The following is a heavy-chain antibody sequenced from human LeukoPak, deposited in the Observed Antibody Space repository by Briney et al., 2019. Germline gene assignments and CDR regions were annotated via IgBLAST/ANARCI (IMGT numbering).Heavy chain of an antibody. Sequence: WVRQPPGKGLEWIGYIYYSGSTYYNPSLKSRVTISVDTSKNQFSLKLSSVTAADTAVYYCAREGVTRPFFDYWGQGTLVTVSS. D-gene: IGHD1-14*01. J-gene: IGHJ4*02. V-gene: IGHV4-30-4*01. CDR3: AREGVTRPFFDY. CDR2: IYYSGST.